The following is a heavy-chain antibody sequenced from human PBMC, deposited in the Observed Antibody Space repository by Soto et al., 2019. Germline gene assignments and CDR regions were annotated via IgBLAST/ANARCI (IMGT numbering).Heavy chain of an antibody. CDR3: ARTDRDFYGLEV. V-gene: IGHV3-13*01. CDR2: ISAAGDT. Sequence: EVQLVESGGGLVQPGGSLRLSCEASGFTFRNYDMHWVRQGTGKGLEWVSGISAAGDTDYADSVEGRFTSSRENAQNSSFLQRTSLRVGDTVVYYCARTDRDFYGLEVRGPANTLIVSS. J-gene: IGHJ6*02. CDR1: GFTFRNYD.